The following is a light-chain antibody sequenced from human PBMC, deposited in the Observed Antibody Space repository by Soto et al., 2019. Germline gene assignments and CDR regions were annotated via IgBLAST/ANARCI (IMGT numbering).Light chain of an antibody. V-gene: IGKV1-5*01. CDR3: QQYNSYCT. CDR2: DAS. CDR1: QSISSW. Sequence: DIQMTQSPSTLSASVGDRVTITCRASQSISSWLAWYQQRPGKAPKLLIYDASSLESGVPSRFSGSGSGTDFTLTISSLQPDDFATYYCQQYNSYCTFGQGTKV. J-gene: IGKJ1*01.